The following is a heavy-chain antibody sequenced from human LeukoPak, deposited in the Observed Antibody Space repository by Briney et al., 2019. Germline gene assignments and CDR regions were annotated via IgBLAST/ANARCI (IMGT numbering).Heavy chain of an antibody. D-gene: IGHD5-18*01. Sequence: SETLSLTCAVYGGSFSGYYWSWIRQPPGKGLEWIGEINHSGSTNYNPSLKSRVTISVDMSKNQFSLKLSSVTAADTAVYYCASTRGYSYGLTDYWGQGTLVTVSS. CDR3: ASTRGYSYGLTDY. CDR1: GGSFSGYY. J-gene: IGHJ4*02. V-gene: IGHV4-34*01. CDR2: INHSGST.